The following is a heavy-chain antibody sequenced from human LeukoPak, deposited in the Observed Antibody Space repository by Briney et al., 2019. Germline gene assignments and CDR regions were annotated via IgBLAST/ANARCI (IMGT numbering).Heavy chain of an antibody. Sequence: SETLSLTCTVSGGSLSSGSYYWSWIRQPARTGLEWLGRIYTSGSTNYNPSLKSRVTISVDTSKNQFSLKLSSVTAADTAVYYCARDRYDFWSGYYYYYGMDVWGQGTTVTVSS. CDR2: IYTSGST. D-gene: IGHD3-3*01. CDR3: ARDRYDFWSGYYYYYGMDV. J-gene: IGHJ6*02. CDR1: GGSLSSGSYY. V-gene: IGHV4-61*02.